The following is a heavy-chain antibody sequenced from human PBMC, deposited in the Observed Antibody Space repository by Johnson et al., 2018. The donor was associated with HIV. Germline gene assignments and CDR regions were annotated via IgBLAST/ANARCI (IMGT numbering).Heavy chain of an antibody. CDR3: AKGEAQEGWIQIRLYAFDF. Sequence: QVQLVESGGGVVQPGGSLRLSCAASGFTFSDYGMHWVRQAPGKGLEWVAFIRYDGGYKYYADSVKGRFTISRDSSKNTLYLQINSLRREDSAVYYCAKGEAQEGWIQIRLYAFDFWGQGTLVTVSS. J-gene: IGHJ3*01. V-gene: IGHV3-30*02. CDR2: IRYDGGYK. CDR1: GFTFSDYG. D-gene: IGHD5-18*01.